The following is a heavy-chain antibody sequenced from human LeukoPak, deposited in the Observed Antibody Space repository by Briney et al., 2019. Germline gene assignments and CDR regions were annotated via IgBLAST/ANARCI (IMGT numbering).Heavy chain of an antibody. CDR2: ISAYNGNT. J-gene: IGHJ4*02. CDR1: GYTFTSYG. Sequence: ASVKVSCKASGYTFTSYGISWVRQAPGQGLEWMGWISAYNGNTNYAQKLQGRVTITEDTSSDTTYLELSSLRSEDTAVYYCAALRFLEWLDDNYGPFDYWGQGTLVTVSS. CDR3: AALRFLEWLDDNYGPFDY. D-gene: IGHD3-3*01. V-gene: IGHV1-18*01.